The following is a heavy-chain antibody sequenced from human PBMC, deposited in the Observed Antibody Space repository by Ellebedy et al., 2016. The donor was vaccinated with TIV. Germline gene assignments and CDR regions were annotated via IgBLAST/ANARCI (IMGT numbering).Heavy chain of an antibody. CDR1: GYSFTGYY. Sequence: AASVKVSCKASGYSFTGYYIHWVRQAPGQGLAWMGWINPDRGDTKYPQSFQVRVSMTRDTSSSTAYMELSGLTSDDTAIYYCAKDRFPYYDSSGTTGYFDCWGQGTLVTVSS. CDR2: INPDRGDT. J-gene: IGHJ4*02. CDR3: AKDRFPYYDSSGTTGYFDC. D-gene: IGHD3-22*01. V-gene: IGHV1-2*02.